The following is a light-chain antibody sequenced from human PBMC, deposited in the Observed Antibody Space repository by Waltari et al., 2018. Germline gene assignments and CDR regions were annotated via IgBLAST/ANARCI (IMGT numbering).Light chain of an antibody. Sequence: EIVLTQSPVTLSLAPGERATLSCWASQSVGSPLAWYQQKPGQAPRPLMYDASNRATGVPARFNGSGSGTDFTLTIISLQSEDSAVYYCQQRSNWPPITFGQGTRLEIK. CDR2: DAS. CDR1: QSVGSP. V-gene: IGKV3-11*01. CDR3: QQRSNWPPIT. J-gene: IGKJ5*01.